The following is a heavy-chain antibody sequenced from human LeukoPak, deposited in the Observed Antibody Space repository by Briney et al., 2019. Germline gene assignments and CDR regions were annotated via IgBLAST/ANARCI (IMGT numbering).Heavy chain of an antibody. J-gene: IGHJ4*02. D-gene: IGHD2-2*03. CDR3: ARFPVDVVEGDDY. Sequence: SVKVSCKASGGTFSSYAISWVRQAPGLGLEWMGGIIPIFGTANYAQKFQGRVTITADESTSTAYMELSSLRSEDTAVYYCARFPVDVVEGDDYWGQGTLVTVSS. V-gene: IGHV1-69*01. CDR1: GGTFSSYA. CDR2: IIPIFGTA.